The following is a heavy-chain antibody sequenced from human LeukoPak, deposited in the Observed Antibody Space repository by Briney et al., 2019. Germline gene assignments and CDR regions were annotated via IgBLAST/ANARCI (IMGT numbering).Heavy chain of an antibody. CDR2: ISERDGAT. Sequence: EGSLRRSCATSGFTFSTYGMYWVRQAPGKGLEFVSAISERDGATSYTESVKGRFTISRDNSKNTLFLQMNSLRAEDTAIYYCAKRGEWQLTKASLDSWGQGTLVTVSS. J-gene: IGHJ4*02. D-gene: IGHD3-3*01. CDR3: AKRGEWQLTKASLDS. CDR1: GFTFSTYG. V-gene: IGHV3-23*01.